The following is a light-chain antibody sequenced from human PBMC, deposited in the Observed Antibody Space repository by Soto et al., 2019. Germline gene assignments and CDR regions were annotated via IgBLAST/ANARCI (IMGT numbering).Light chain of an antibody. CDR3: TSYSGFKSLL. CDR2: DVR. Sequence: QSVLTQPASVSGSPGQSITISCTGTDSDVGGYDYVSWYQQYPGTVPKLIIYDVRDRSSGVSYRFSGSKSGNTASLSISGLQAEDEADYYCTSYSGFKSLLVGGGTQLTVL. V-gene: IGLV2-14*03. CDR1: DSDVGGYDY. J-gene: IGLJ2*01.